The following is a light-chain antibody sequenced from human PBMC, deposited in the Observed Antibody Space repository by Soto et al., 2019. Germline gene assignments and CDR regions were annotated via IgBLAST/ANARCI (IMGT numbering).Light chain of an antibody. CDR1: QSVSSY. Sequence: EIVLTQSPATLSLSPGERATLSCRASQSVSSYLAWYQQKPGQAPRLLIYDASNRATGIPARFSGNGSGTDFTLTISSLEPEDFAVYFCQQRTSWPPKYTFGRGTKLEIK. CDR3: QQRTSWPPKYT. CDR2: DAS. J-gene: IGKJ2*01. V-gene: IGKV3-11*01.